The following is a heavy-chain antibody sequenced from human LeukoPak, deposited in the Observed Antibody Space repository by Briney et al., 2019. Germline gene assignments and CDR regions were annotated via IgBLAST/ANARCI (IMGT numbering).Heavy chain of an antibody. CDR3: ARDLGEGAKRDLDF. CDR2: INTYNGNT. J-gene: IGHJ4*02. V-gene: IGHV1-18*04. D-gene: IGHD1-26*01. Sequence: ASVTLSCTASGYSFSDYGISWVRQAPGQGLQWMGWINTYNGNTEYAQSHQGRATMTIDTATATAYLEVRSLIPDDAAVYYCARDLGEGAKRDLDFWGQGTLVTVSS. CDR1: GYSFSDYG.